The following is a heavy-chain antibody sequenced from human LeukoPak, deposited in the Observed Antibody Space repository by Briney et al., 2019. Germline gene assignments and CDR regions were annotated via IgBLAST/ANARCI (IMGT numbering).Heavy chain of an antibody. J-gene: IGHJ3*02. D-gene: IGHD2-15*01. CDR3: ARDPVPVDRQRVGAFDI. V-gene: IGHV1-2*02. CDR1: GYTFTGYY. CDR2: INPNRGGT. Sequence: ASVKVSCKASGYTFTGYYMHCVRQAPGQGVEWMGWINPNRGGTNYAQKFQGRATMTRDTSISTAYMELSRLRSEDTAVYYCARDPVPVDRQRVGAFDIWGQGTMVTVSS.